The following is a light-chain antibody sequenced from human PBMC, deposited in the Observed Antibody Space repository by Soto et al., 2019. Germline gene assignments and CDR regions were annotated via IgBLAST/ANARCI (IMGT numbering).Light chain of an antibody. J-gene: IGKJ3*01. V-gene: IGKV1-27*01. CDR2: AAS. CDR3: QSYNSAPEIT. CDR1: QVINTY. Sequence: DIQMTQSPSSLSASVGDRVTITCRASQVINTYLAWYQQKPGKVPTLLVFAASTVPSGVPSRFSGSGSGTDFTLTISSLQPEYVATYYCQSYNSAPEITFGPGTKVDL.